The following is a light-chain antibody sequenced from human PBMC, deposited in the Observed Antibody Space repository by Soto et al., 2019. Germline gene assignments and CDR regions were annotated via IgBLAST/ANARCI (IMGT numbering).Light chain of an antibody. CDR2: GAS. J-gene: IGKJ1*01. V-gene: IGKV3-20*01. CDR3: QQYGSSPWT. CDR1: QSVSSSY. Sequence: EIVLTQSPATLSLSPGERATLSCRASQSVSSSYLAWYQQKPGQAPRLLIYGASSRATGIPDRFSGSGSGTDSTLTIRRLEPEDFAVYYCQQYGSSPWTFGQGTKVDI.